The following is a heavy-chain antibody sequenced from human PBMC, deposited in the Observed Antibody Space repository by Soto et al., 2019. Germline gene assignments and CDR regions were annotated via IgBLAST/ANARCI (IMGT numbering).Heavy chain of an antibody. CDR1: GFTLDDYA. Sequence: EVQLVESGGGLVQPGRSLRLSCAASGFTLDDYAMLWVRQAPGECLEWVSGISWNSGSIGYADSVKGRFTISRDNSKKSLYLQMTSLRAEDTALYYCAKDIYRVGGGVDYWGQGTLVTVSS. V-gene: IGHV3-9*01. D-gene: IGHD2-21*01. CDR3: AKDIYRVGGGVDY. J-gene: IGHJ4*02. CDR2: ISWNSGSI.